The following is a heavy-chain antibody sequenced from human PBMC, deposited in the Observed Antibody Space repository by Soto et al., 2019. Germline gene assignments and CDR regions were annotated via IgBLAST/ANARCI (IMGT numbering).Heavy chain of an antibody. CDR2: TSNDGSSK. D-gene: IGHD2-15*01. CDR1: GFTFSNYG. V-gene: IGHV3-30*18. J-gene: IGHJ4*02. Sequence: QVHLVESGGGVVQPGRSLRLSCSASGFTFSNYGMHWVRQAPGKGLEWVAVTSNDGSSKYYADSVRGRFTISRDNSKNTVWLQMDSLRGEDTAVYYCEKQLDEGGLDDYWGQGTLVTVSS. CDR3: EKQLDEGGLDDY.